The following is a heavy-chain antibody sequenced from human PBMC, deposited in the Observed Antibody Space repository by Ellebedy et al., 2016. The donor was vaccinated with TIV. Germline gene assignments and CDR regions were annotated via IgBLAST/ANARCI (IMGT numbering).Heavy chain of an antibody. CDR2: INPSGGST. J-gene: IGHJ3*02. CDR3: ARHSFRGATSDVFDI. Sequence: ASVKVSCKASGDTFTSYYMHWVRQAPGQGLEWMGIINPSGGSTSYAQKLQGRVTMTRNTSTSAVYMELSSLRSEDTAVYYCARHSFRGATSDVFDIWGQGTMVTVSS. D-gene: IGHD3-10*01. CDR1: GDTFTSYY. V-gene: IGHV1-46*04.